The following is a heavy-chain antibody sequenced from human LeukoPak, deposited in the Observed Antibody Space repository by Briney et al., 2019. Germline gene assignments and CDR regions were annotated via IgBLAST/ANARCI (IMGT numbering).Heavy chain of an antibody. Sequence: KPSETLSLTCAVYGGSFSGYYWSWIRQPPGKGLEWIGEINHSGSTNYNPSLKSRVTISVDTSKNQFSLKLSSVTAADTAVYYCARAPTVAIDAFDIWGQGTMVTVSS. V-gene: IGHV4-34*01. D-gene: IGHD5-12*01. CDR3: ARAPTVAIDAFDI. CDR2: INHSGST. CDR1: GGSFSGYY. J-gene: IGHJ3*02.